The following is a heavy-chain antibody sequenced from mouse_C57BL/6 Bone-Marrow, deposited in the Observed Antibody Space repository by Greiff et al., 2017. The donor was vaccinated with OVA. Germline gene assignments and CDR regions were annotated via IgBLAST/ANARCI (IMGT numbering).Heavy chain of an antibody. CDR3: VRHSDDYDWFAY. J-gene: IGHJ3*01. CDR2: IRSKSNNYAT. V-gene: IGHV10-1*01. Sequence: EVNVVESGGGLVQPKGSLKLSCAASGFSFNTYAMNWVRQAPGKGLEWVARIRSKSNNYATYYADSVKDRFTISRDDSESMLYLQMNNLKTEDAAMYYCVRHSDDYDWFAYWGQGTLVTVSA. D-gene: IGHD2-4*01. CDR1: GFSFNTYA.